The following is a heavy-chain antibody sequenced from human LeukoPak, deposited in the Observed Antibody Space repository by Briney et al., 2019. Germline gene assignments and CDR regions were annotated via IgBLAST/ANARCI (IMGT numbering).Heavy chain of an antibody. Sequence: PSETLSLTCTVSGGSISSGDYYWSWIRQPPGKGLEWIGYIYYSGITYYNPSLKSRVTISVDTSKNQFSLKLSSVTAAVTAVYYCARGVTAIWGGFDIWGQGTMVTVSS. CDR2: IYYSGIT. J-gene: IGHJ3*02. CDR1: GGSISSGDYY. D-gene: IGHD2-21*02. CDR3: ARGVTAIWGGFDI. V-gene: IGHV4-30-4*01.